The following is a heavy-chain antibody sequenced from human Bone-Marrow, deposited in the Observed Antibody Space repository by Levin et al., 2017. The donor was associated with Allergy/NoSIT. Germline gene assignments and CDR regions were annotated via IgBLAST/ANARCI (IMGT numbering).Heavy chain of an antibody. V-gene: IGHV4-39*07. CDR2: IYYSGST. CDR1: GGSISSSSYQ. J-gene: IGHJ4*02. Sequence: SETLSLTCTVSGGSISSSSYQWGWIRQPPGKGLEWIGNIYYSGSTSYNPSLKNRVTISIDTSKNKLFLKLTSVTAAETAVYYCARVLSAISATGPEYLGQGILVTVSS. D-gene: IGHD6-13*01. CDR3: ARVLSAISATGPEY.